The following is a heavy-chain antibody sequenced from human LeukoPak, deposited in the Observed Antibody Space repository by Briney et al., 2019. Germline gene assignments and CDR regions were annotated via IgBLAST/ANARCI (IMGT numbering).Heavy chain of an antibody. CDR2: MSDIGPNT. D-gene: IGHD3-3*01. CDR1: GVTLTEYT. Sequence: GGALRLSSAASGVTLTEYTITCIRQSPGKGLECVSRMSDIGPNTYYADSVKGRFTISRDTSKNTLLLQMNSLRADDTALYFCARRLSLRFDAFAVWGPGTVVTVSS. CDR3: ARRLSLRFDAFAV. J-gene: IGHJ3*01. V-gene: IGHV3-23*01.